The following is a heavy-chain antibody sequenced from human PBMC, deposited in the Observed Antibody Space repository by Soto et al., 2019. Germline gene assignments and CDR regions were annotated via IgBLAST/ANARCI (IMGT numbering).Heavy chain of an antibody. D-gene: IGHD1-7*01. CDR2: ISSSSSTI. CDR1: GFTFSSYS. V-gene: IGHV3-48*01. CDR3: ARSSEGWNYDDWFDP. J-gene: IGHJ5*02. Sequence: EVQLVESGGGLVQPRGSLRLSCAASGFTFSSYSMNWVRQAPGKGLEWVSYISSSSSTIYYADSVKGRFTISRDNAKNSLYLQMNSLRAEDTAVYYCARSSEGWNYDDWFDPWGQGTLVTVSS.